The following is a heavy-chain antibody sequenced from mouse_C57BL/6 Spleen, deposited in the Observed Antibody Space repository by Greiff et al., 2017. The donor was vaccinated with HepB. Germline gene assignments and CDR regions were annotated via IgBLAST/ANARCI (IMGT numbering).Heavy chain of an antibody. Sequence: VQLQQPGAELVMPGASVKLSCKASGYTFTSYWMHWVKQRPGQGLEWIGEIDPSDSYTNYNQKFKGKSTLTVDKSSSTAYMQLSSLTSEDSAVYYCAKGVVAPYWYFDVWGTGTTVTVSS. D-gene: IGHD1-1*01. CDR2: IDPSDSYT. V-gene: IGHV1-69*01. J-gene: IGHJ1*03. CDR1: GYTFTSYW. CDR3: AKGVVAPYWYFDV.